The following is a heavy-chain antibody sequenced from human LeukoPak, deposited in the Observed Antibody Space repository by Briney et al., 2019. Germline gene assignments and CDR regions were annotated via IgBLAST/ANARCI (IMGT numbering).Heavy chain of an antibody. CDR1: GFTFSSYA. CDR3: AKYNYYDSSGYN. V-gene: IGHV3-23*01. Sequence: GGSLRLSCAASGFTFSSYAMSWVRQAPGKGLEWVSAISGSGGSTYYADSVKGRFTISRDNSKNTLYLQMNSLRAEGTAVYYCAKYNYYDSSGYNWGQGTLVTVSS. CDR2: ISGSGGST. D-gene: IGHD3-22*01. J-gene: IGHJ4*02.